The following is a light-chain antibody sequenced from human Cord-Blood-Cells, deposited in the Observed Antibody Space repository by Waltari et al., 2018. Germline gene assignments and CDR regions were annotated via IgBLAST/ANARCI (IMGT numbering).Light chain of an antibody. V-gene: IGLV2-23*01. CDR3: CSYAGSSTVV. CDR1: SSDVGSYNL. J-gene: IGLJ2*01. CDR2: EGS. Sequence: QSALTQPASVSGSPGQSITISCPGTSSDVGSYNLVSWYQQHPGKAPKLMIYEGSKRPSGVSNRVSGSKSGNTASLTISGLQAEDEADYYCCSYAGSSTVVFGGGTKLPVL.